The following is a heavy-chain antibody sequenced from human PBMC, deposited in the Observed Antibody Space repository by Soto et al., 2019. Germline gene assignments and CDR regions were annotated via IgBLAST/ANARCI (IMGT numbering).Heavy chain of an antibody. J-gene: IGHJ4*02. V-gene: IGHV3-30*18. CDR3: AKETYSGPLDY. CDR2: ISYDGSNK. CDR1: GFTFSSYG. D-gene: IGHD2-15*01. Sequence: QVQLVESGGGVVQPGRALRLSWAASGFTFSSYGMHWVRQAPGKGLEWVAVISYDGSNKYYADSVKGRFTISRDNSKNTLYLQTNSLRAEDTAVYYCAKETYSGPLDYGGQGTLVTVSS.